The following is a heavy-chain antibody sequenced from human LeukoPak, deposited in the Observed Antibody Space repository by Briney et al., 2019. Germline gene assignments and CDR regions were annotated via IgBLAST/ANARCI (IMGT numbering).Heavy chain of an antibody. Sequence: ASVKVSCKASGYTFTSYGISWVRQAPGQGLEWMGWISAYNGNTNYAQKFQGRVTMTRDTSISTAYMELSRLRSDDTAVYYCARDRSLTGSSLDYWGQGTLVTVSS. D-gene: IGHD3-9*01. CDR1: GYTFTSYG. V-gene: IGHV1-18*01. CDR3: ARDRSLTGSSLDY. CDR2: ISAYNGNT. J-gene: IGHJ4*02.